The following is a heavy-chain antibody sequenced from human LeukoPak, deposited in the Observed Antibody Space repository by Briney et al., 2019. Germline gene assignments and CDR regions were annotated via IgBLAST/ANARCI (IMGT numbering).Heavy chain of an antibody. CDR2: IKQDGSEK. CDR3: ARDTGELSPTPSWFDP. V-gene: IGHV3-7*01. J-gene: IGHJ5*02. CDR1: GFTFSSYW. Sequence: GGSLRLSCAASGFTFSSYWMSWVRQAPGKGLEWVANIKQDGSEKYYVDSVKGRFTISRDNAKNSLYLQMNSLRAEDTAVYYCARDTGELSPTPSWFDPWGQGTLVTVSS. D-gene: IGHD3-10*01.